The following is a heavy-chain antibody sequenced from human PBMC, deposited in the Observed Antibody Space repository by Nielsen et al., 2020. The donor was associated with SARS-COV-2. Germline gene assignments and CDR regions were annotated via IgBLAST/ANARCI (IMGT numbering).Heavy chain of an antibody. D-gene: IGHD3-16*01. CDR3: VRGLQVPNGLAHR. J-gene: IGHJ4*02. CDR1: GFTFSDYY. V-gene: IGHV3-11*06. Sequence: GESLKISCAASGFTFSDYYMSWIRQAPGKGLEWVSYMSGSGGSGAYTNYANSVKGRFTISRDNARNSVYLQMNSLRADDTAVYYCVRGLQVPNGLAHRWGQGTLVTVSS. CDR2: MSGSGGSGAYT.